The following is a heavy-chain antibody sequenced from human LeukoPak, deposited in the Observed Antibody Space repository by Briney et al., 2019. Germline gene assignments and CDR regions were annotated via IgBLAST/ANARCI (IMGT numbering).Heavy chain of an antibody. J-gene: IGHJ4*02. CDR3: ARGPPYYDYVWGSYRFDY. CDR2: IYYSGST. D-gene: IGHD3-16*02. Sequence: SETLSLTCAVDGGSFSGYYWSWIRQPPGKGLEWIGSIYYSGSTYYNPSLKSRVTISVDTSKNQFSLKLSSVTAADTAVYYCARGPPYYDYVWGSYRFDYWGQGTLVTVSS. CDR1: GGSFSGYY. V-gene: IGHV4-34*01.